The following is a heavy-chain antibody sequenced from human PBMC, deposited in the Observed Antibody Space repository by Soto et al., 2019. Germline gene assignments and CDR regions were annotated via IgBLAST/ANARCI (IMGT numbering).Heavy chain of an antibody. Sequence: LRLSCAASGFTFSSYAMSWVRQAPGKGLAWVSGISGSAGITYYADSVKGRFTISRDNSKNTLYLQMNSLRAEDTAVYYCAKDIKVTTVSYFDYWGQGTLVTVSS. J-gene: IGHJ4*02. V-gene: IGHV3-23*01. CDR2: ISGSAGIT. CDR1: GFTFSSYA. CDR3: AKDIKVTTVSYFDY. D-gene: IGHD4-17*01.